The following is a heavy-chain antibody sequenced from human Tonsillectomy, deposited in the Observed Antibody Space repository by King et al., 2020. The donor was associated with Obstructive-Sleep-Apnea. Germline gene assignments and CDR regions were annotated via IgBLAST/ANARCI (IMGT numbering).Heavy chain of an antibody. D-gene: IGHD2-21*02. V-gene: IGHV4-30-4*07. Sequence: LQLQESGPGLVKPSQTLSLTCGVSGDSVSSGDYSWCWIRQPPGKGLEWIGYNFYRGNTYYSPSLTSRVTISIDTYKNQFSLTLSSVTAADTAVYYCARCGGDCTDAFDIWGQGTMVTVSS. CDR3: ARCGGDCTDAFDI. CDR1: GDSVSSGDYS. CDR2: NFYRGNT. J-gene: IGHJ3*02.